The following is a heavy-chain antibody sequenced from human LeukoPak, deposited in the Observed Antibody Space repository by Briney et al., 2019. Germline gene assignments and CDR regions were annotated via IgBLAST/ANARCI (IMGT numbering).Heavy chain of an antibody. J-gene: IGHJ4*02. CDR2: IIPIFGTA. CDR1: GGTFSSYA. Sequence: GASVKVSCKASGGTFSSYAISWVRQAPGQGLEWMGGIIPIFGTANYAQKFQGRVTITADKSTSTAYMELSSLRSEDTAVYYCASRYYGSGSYYNAPVYWGQGTLVTVSS. CDR3: ASRYYGSGSYYNAPVY. V-gene: IGHV1-69*06. D-gene: IGHD3-10*01.